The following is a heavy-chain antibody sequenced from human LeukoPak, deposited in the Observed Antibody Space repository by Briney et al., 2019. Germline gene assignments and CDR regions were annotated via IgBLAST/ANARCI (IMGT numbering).Heavy chain of an antibody. CDR1: GFTFSSYA. V-gene: IGHV3-23*01. D-gene: IGHD3-22*01. J-gene: IGHJ4*02. Sequence: GGSLRLSCAASGFTFSSYAMSRVRQAPGKGLEWVSAISGSGGSTYYADSVKGRFTISRDNSKNTLYLQMNSLRAEDTAVYYCANRRVYYYDSSGYYEDYYFDYWGQGTLVTVSS. CDR2: ISGSGGST. CDR3: ANRRVYYYDSSGYYEDYYFDY.